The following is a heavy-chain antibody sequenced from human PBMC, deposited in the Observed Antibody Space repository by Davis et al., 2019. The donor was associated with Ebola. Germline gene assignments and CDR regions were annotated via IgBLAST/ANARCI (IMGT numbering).Heavy chain of an antibody. D-gene: IGHD4-17*01. CDR2: ISAIGGDT. CDR3: AKLDYNDSYFQD. Sequence: GESLKISCAASGFTFSSYAMSWVRQAPGKGLEWVSRISAIGGDTYYADSVKGRFTVSRDNSKNTLNLQINSLRAEDTAIYYCAKLDYNDSYFQDWGQGTLVTVSS. CDR1: GFTFSSYA. V-gene: IGHV3-23*01. J-gene: IGHJ1*01.